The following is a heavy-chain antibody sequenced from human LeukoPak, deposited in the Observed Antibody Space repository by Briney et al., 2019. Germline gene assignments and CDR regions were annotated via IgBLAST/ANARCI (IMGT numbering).Heavy chain of an antibody. CDR3: ATGGY. CDR2: ISYDGSNK. Sequence: GGSLRLSCAASGFTFDDYGMSWVRQAPGKGLEWVAVISYDGSNKYYADSVKGRFTISRDNPKNTLYLQMNSLRAEDTAVYYCATGGYWGQGTLVTVSS. CDR1: GFTFDDYG. V-gene: IGHV3-30*03. J-gene: IGHJ4*02.